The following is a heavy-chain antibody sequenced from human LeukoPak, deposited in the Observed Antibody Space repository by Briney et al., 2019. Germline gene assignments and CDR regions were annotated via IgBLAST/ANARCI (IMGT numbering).Heavy chain of an antibody. D-gene: IGHD6-13*01. CDR2: ISGSGDNT. CDR3: ASRGPAAGTLNYYYMDV. CDR1: EFTFSSYA. V-gene: IGHV3-23*01. J-gene: IGHJ6*03. Sequence: GGSLRLSCAASEFTFSSYAMSWVRQTPGKGLEWVSAISGSGDNTYYADSVKGRFTISRDNAKNSLYLQMNSLRAEDTAVYYCASRGPAAGTLNYYYMDVWGKGTTVTISS.